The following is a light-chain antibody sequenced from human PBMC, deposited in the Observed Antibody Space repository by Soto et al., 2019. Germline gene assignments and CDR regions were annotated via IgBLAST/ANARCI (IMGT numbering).Light chain of an antibody. CDR1: NIGSKS. CDR3: QVWDSNSDHPNVV. V-gene: IGLV3-21*04. Sequence: SYELTQPPSVSVAPGKTARITCGGNNIGSKSVHWYQQKPGQAPVLVIYYDSDRPSGIPERFSGSNSGNTATLTISRVEAGDEADYFCQVWDSNSDHPNVVFGGGTKVTVL. CDR2: YDS. J-gene: IGLJ2*01.